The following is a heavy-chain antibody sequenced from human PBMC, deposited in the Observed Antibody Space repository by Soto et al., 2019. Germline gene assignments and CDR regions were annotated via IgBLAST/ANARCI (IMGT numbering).Heavy chain of an antibody. CDR2: ISGPGGST. J-gene: IGHJ4*02. CDR1: GFSFSTYA. V-gene: IGHV3-23*01. D-gene: IGHD6-6*01. CDR3: AKESGQLGDTPFDY. Sequence: GGSLRLSCAASGFSFSTYAMSWVRQAPGKGLEWVSGISGPGGSTFYEDSVKDRFTISRDNSKNTLYLQMNSLRAEDTAIYYCAKESGQLGDTPFDYWGQGTLVTVSS.